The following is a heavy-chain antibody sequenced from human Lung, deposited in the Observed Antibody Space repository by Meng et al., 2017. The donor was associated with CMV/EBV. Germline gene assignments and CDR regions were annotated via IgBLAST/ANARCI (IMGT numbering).Heavy chain of an antibody. Sequence: GLXLAXPTQTLTLTCAFSGFPRSTSGVGVGWIRQPPGKALEWLALIYWYDDKSYSPSLRSRLTITKDTSKNQVVLTMTNMDPVETATYYCAHRPHYYASGGPGWFDPWRQGXVVTV. D-gene: IGHD3-10*01. J-gene: IGHJ5*02. CDR2: IYWYDDK. CDR1: GFPRSTSGVG. CDR3: AHRPHYYASGGPGWFDP. V-gene: IGHV2-5*01.